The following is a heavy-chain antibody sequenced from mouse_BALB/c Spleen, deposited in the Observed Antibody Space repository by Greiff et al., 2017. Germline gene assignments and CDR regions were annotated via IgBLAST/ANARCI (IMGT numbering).Heavy chain of an antibody. CDR1: GYTFTDYA. CDR3: ARSLRAGFDY. D-gene: IGHD1-1*01. V-gene: IGHV1S137*01. Sequence: QVPLQQSGAELVRPGVSVKISCKGSGYTFTDYAMHWVKQSHAKSLEWIGVISTYYGDASYNQKFKGKATMTVDKSSSTAYMELARLTSEDSAIYYCARSLRAGFDYWGQGTTLTVSS. J-gene: IGHJ2*01. CDR2: ISTYYGDA.